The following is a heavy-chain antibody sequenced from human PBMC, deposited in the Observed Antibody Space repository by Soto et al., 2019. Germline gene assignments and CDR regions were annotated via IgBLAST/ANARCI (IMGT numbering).Heavy chain of an antibody. CDR3: ARDLDTMIVVVTTVWYYGMDV. J-gene: IGHJ6*02. V-gene: IGHV1-18*04. Sequence: QVQLVQSGAEVKKPGASVKVSCKASGYTFTSYGISWVRQAPGQGLEWMGWISAYNGNTNYAQKLQGRVTMTTDTSTSTAYMELRSLRSDDTAVYYCARDLDTMIVVVTTVWYYGMDVWGQGTTVTVSS. D-gene: IGHD3-22*01. CDR1: GYTFTSYG. CDR2: ISAYNGNT.